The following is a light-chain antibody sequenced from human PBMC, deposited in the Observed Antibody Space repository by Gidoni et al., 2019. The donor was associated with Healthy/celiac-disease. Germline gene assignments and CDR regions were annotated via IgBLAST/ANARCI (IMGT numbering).Light chain of an antibody. J-gene: IGKJ4*01. CDR2: KAS. CDR1: QSISSW. CDR3: QQYNSYPLT. V-gene: IGKV1-5*03. Sequence: DIQMTQSPSTLSSSVGDRVTITSSASQSISSWLAWYQQKPGKAPKLLIYKASSLESGVPSRFRGSGSGTEFTLNISSLEPDDFATYYCQQYNSYPLTFGGXTKVEIK.